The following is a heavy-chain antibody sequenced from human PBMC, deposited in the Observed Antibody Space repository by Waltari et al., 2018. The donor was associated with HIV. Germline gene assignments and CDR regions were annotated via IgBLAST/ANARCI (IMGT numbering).Heavy chain of an antibody. CDR3: ARGDYCSSTSCYINGMDV. CDR2: INPNIGGT. Sequence: QVQLVQSGAEVKKPGASVKVSCKASGYTFTGYYMHWVRQAPGQGLDWMGPINPNIGGTTYAQKFQGRVTMTRDTSISTAYMELSRLRSDDTAVYYCARGDYCSSTSCYINGMDVWGQGTTVTVSS. D-gene: IGHD2-2*02. J-gene: IGHJ6*02. CDR1: GYTFTGYY. V-gene: IGHV1-2*06.